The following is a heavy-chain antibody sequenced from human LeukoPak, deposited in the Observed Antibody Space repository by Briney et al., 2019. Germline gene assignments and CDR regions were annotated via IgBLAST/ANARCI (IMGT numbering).Heavy chain of an antibody. CDR3: ARGGYDIAVAGTRKEYHFDY. V-gene: IGHV4-34*01. J-gene: IGHJ4*02. D-gene: IGHD6-19*01. CDR1: GGSFSGYY. Sequence: SETLSLTCAVYGGSFSGYYWSWIRQPPGKGLEWIGEINHSGSTNYNPSLKSRVTISVDTSKNQFSLKLSSVTAADTAVYYCARGGYDIAVAGTRKEYHFDYWGQGTLVTVSS. CDR2: INHSGST.